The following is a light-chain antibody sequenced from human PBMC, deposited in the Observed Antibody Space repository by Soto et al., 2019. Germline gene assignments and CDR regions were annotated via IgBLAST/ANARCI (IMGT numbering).Light chain of an antibody. Sequence: EIVLTQSPGTLSLSPGERATLSCRASQSVTSNYLAWYQQKPGQAPRVLIYSASSRATGIPDRFSGSGSGPAFTLTISRLEPEDFAVYYCHQYATSPLTFGGGTQVEI. J-gene: IGKJ4*01. CDR2: SAS. CDR1: QSVTSNY. CDR3: HQYATSPLT. V-gene: IGKV3-20*01.